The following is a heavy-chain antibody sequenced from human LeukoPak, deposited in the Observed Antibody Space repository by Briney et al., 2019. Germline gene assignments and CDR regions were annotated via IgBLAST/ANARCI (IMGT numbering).Heavy chain of an antibody. CDR2: MNPNSGNT. D-gene: IGHD3-3*01. CDR1: GYTFTSYD. Sequence: ASVKVSCKASGYTFTSYDINWVRQATGQGLEWMGWMNPNSGNTGYAQKFQGGVTMTRNTSISTAYMELSSLRSEDTAVYYCARGRITIFGVVITLYGMDVWGQGTTVTVSS. V-gene: IGHV1-8*01. CDR3: ARGRITIFGVVITLYGMDV. J-gene: IGHJ6*02.